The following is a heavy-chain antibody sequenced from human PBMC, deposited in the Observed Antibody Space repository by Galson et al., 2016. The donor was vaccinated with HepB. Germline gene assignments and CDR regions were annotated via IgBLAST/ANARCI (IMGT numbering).Heavy chain of an antibody. CDR3: ARRNEYCPPVGCSVDY. CDR2: DSMDGRRK. D-gene: IGHD2/OR15-2a*01. V-gene: IGHV3-30*03. Sequence: SLRLSCAASGFTFSNYGMHWVRQAPGKGLEWVAADSMDGRRKFYADSVKGRFTISRDNSNSMLFMQMSSLRADDTAVYYCARRNEYCPPVGCSVDYWGQGTLVSVSS. CDR1: GFTFSNYG. J-gene: IGHJ4*02.